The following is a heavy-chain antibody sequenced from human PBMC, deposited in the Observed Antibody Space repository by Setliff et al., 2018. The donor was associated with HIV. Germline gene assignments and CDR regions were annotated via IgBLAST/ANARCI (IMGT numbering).Heavy chain of an antibody. V-gene: IGHV1-2*04. Sequence: ASVKVSCKASGYTFTGYYMHWVRQAPGQGLEWMGWINPNSGGTNFAQKFQGWVTMTRDTSISTAYMDLSRLTSDDTAVYYCAREDHYDRFLDHWGQGALVTVSS. CDR1: GYTFTGYY. CDR2: INPNSGGT. D-gene: IGHD3-22*01. J-gene: IGHJ5*02. CDR3: AREDHYDRFLDH.